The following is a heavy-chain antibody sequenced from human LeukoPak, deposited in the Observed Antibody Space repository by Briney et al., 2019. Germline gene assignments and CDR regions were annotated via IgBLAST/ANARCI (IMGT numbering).Heavy chain of an antibody. V-gene: IGHV3-23*01. CDR2: ISGSGGST. J-gene: IGHJ4*02. Sequence: GGSLRLSCAASGFIFSSYAMSWVRQAPGKGLEWVSAISGSGGSTYYADSVKGRFTISRDNSKNTLYLQMNSLRAEDTAVYYCAKPLYYSVGYFDYWGQGTLVTVSS. D-gene: IGHD2-21*01. CDR1: GFIFSSYA. CDR3: AKPLYYSVGYFDY.